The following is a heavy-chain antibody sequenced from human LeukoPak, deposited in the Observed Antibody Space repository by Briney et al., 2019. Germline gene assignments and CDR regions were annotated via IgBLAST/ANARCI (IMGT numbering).Heavy chain of an antibody. D-gene: IGHD5-24*01. CDR2: IIPILGIA. CDR1: GGTFSSYT. V-gene: IGHV1-69*02. Sequence: SVKVSCKASGGTFSSYTISWVRQAPGQGLEWMGRIIPILGIANYAQKFQGRVTITADKSTSTAYMELSSLRSEDTAVYYCAKGGDGYNYLFDYWGQGTLVTVSS. CDR3: AKGGDGYNYLFDY. J-gene: IGHJ4*02.